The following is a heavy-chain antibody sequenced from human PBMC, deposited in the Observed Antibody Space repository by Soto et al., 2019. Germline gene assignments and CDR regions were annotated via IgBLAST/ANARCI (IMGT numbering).Heavy chain of an antibody. D-gene: IGHD4-4*01. CDR3: ARGDTWQETTATTGGTIFDY. CDR1: GGSISSGGYY. CDR2: IYYSGST. Sequence: SETLSLTCTVSGGSISSGGYYWSWIRQHPGKGLEWIGYIYYSGSTYYNPSLKSRVTISVDTSKNQFSLKLSSVTAANTAVYYCARGDTWQETTATTGGTIFDYWGQGTLVTVSS. V-gene: IGHV4-31*03. J-gene: IGHJ4*02.